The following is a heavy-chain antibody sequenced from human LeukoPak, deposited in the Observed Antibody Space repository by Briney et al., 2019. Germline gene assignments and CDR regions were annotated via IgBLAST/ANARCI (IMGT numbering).Heavy chain of an antibody. CDR1: GGSISSYY. Sequence: PSETLSLTCTVSGGSISSYYWSWIRQPPGKGLEWIGYIYYSGSTNYNPSLKSRVTISVDTSKNQFSLKLSSVTAADTAVYYCARVSSSSWGGFYYYYYMDVWGKGTTVTVSS. J-gene: IGHJ6*03. D-gene: IGHD6-13*01. V-gene: IGHV4-59*01. CDR3: ARVSSSSWGGFYYYYYMDV. CDR2: IYYSGST.